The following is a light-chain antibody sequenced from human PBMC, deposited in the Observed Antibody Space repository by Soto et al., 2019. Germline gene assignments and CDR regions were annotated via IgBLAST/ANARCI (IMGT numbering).Light chain of an antibody. J-gene: IGLJ2*01. V-gene: IGLV2-23*02. Sequence: QPASVSGSPGQSITISCTGTNSDVGSYYLVSWYQQYPGKSPKVMIYEVTKRPSGVSNRFSGSKSGNTASLTISGLQAEDEADYYCCSYAGSSTLVFGGGTKLTVL. CDR3: CSYAGSSTLV. CDR1: NSDVGSYYL. CDR2: EVT.